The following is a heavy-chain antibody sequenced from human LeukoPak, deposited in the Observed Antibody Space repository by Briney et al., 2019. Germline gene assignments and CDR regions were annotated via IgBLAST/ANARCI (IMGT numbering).Heavy chain of an antibody. D-gene: IGHD4-23*01. V-gene: IGHV4-39*01. CDR3: ARHDGRSGGTMGALDS. CDR1: GGSISSGSHH. J-gene: IGHJ4*02. CDR2: IYDSRTI. Sequence: SETLSLSCTVSGGSISSGSHHWGWFRQSPGKGLEWIGSIYDSRTIYYNPSLNSRVTISAVTSKNQFSLQLNSVTAADTAVYYCARHDGRSGGTMGALDSWGQGSLVTVSS.